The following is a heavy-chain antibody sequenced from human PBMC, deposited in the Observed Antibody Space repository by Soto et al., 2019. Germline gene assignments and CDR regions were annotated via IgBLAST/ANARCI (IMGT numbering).Heavy chain of an antibody. J-gene: IGHJ3*02. CDR3: VKQDGYSYAFDI. CDR1: EFTFGNCA. V-gene: IGHV3-30-3*02. Sequence: GVPLRHCCRASEFTFGNCAMHWVRQAPGKGLEWVAVISYDGSNKYYADSVKGRFTISRDNSKNTLYLQMSSLRAEDTAVYYCVKQDGYSYAFDIWGQGTMVTVSS. CDR2: ISYDGSNK. D-gene: IGHD5-18*01.